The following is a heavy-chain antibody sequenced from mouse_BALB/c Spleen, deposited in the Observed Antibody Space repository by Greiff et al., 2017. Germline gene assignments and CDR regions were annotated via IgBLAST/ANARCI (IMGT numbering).Heavy chain of an antibody. CDR3: ASINTVDMDY. J-gene: IGHJ4*01. CDR2: IDPSDSET. D-gene: IGHD1-1*01. Sequence: QVQLQQSGPQLVRPGASVKISCKASGYSFTSYWMYWVKQRPGQGLEWIGMIDPSDSETRLNQKFKDKATLTVDKSSSTAYMQLSSLTSEDSAVYYCASINTVDMDYWGQGTTVTVSS. CDR1: GYSFTSYW. V-gene: IGHV1S126*01.